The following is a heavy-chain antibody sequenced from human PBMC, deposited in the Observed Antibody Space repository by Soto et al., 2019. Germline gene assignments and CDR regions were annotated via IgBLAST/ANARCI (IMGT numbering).Heavy chain of an antibody. V-gene: IGHV4-31*03. CDR1: GGSISSGGYY. D-gene: IGHD2-2*01. J-gene: IGHJ6*02. Sequence: QVQLQESGPGLVKPSQTLSLTCTVSGGSISSGGYYWSWIRQHPGKGLEWIGYIYYSGSTYYNPSLKSRVTISVDTSKNQFSLKRSSVTAADTAVDYCARDRRVVPAAPMGWYYCMDVWGQGTTVTVSS. CDR3: ARDRRVVPAAPMGWYYCMDV. CDR2: IYYSGST.